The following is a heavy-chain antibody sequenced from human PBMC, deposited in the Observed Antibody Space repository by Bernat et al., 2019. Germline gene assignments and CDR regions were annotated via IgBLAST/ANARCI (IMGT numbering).Heavy chain of an antibody. D-gene: IGHD1-26*01. CDR3: ARDKQGWGVLEGGNFGY. J-gene: IGHJ4*02. CDR2: INPSGGST. CDR1: GYTFTSYY. Sequence: QVQLVQSGAEVKKPGASVKVSCKASGYTFTSYYMHWVRQAPGQGLEWMGIINPSGGSTSYAQKFQGRVTMTRDTSTSTGYMEVSRLRSEDTAGYYCARDKQGWGVLEGGNFGYWGQGTLVTVSS. V-gene: IGHV1-46*01.